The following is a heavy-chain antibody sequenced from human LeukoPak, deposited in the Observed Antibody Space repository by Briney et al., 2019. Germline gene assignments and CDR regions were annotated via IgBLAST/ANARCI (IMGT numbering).Heavy chain of an antibody. CDR1: GFTFSSYA. J-gene: IGHJ6*03. CDR3: ARSPWDSRLYMDV. Sequence: PGGSLRLSCAASGFTFSSYAMSWVRQAPGKGLEWVSAISGSGGSTYYADSVKGRFTISRDNSKNTLYLQMNSMRVEDTAVYYCARSPWDSRLYMDVWGKGTTVTVSS. D-gene: IGHD1-26*01. CDR2: ISGSGGST. V-gene: IGHV3-23*01.